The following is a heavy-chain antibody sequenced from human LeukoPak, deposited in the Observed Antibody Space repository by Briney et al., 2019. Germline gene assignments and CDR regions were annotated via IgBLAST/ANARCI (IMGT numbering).Heavy chain of an antibody. V-gene: IGHV1-3*03. CDR3: ARAVITTNSFFFDY. J-gene: IGHJ4*02. D-gene: IGHD3-22*01. CDR2: INAGNGNT. CDR1: GYTFTSYA. Sequence: ASVKVSCKASGYTFTSYAMHWVPQAPGQRLEWMGWINAGNGNTKYSQEFQGRVTITRDTSASTAYMELSSLRSEDMAVYYCARAVITTNSFFFDYWGQGTLVTVSS.